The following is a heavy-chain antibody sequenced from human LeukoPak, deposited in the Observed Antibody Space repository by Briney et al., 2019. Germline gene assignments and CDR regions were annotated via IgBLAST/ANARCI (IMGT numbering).Heavy chain of an antibody. J-gene: IGHJ4*02. CDR3: ARQRCSGGSCYFTYYFDY. CDR2: IYYSGST. D-gene: IGHD2-15*01. CDR1: GGSISSGGYY. Sequence: SETLSLTCTVSGGSISSGGYYWSWIRQHPGKGLEWIGSIYYSGSTYYNPSLKSRVTISVDTSKNQFSLKLSSVTAADTAVYYCARQRCSGGSCYFTYYFDYWGQGTLVTVSS. V-gene: IGHV4-39*01.